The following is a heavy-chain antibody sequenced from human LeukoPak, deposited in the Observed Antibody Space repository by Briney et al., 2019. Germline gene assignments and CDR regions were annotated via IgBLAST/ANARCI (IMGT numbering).Heavy chain of an antibody. J-gene: IGHJ6*03. D-gene: IGHD6-6*01. CDR1: GFTFSSYA. CDR3: AKDYSSSPEYYYYYYMDV. V-gene: IGHV3-23*01. Sequence: GGSLRLSCAASGFTFSSYAMSWVRQAPGKGLEWVSAISGSGDSTYYADSVKGRFTISRDNSKNTLYLRMNSLRAEDTAVYYCAKDYSSSPEYYYYYYMDVWGKGTTVTVSS. CDR2: ISGSGDST.